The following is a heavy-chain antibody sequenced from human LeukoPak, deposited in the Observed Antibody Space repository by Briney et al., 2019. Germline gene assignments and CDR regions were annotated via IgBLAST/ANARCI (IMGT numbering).Heavy chain of an antibody. CDR3: ARDGYCSGGTCHTSGY. Sequence: GRSLRLSCAGSGYTFSSYGMHWVRQAPGKGLEWVAVIWYDGSNKYYADSVKGRFTISRDNSKNTLYLQMNSLRAEDTAVYYCARDGYCSGGTCHTSGYWGQGTLVTVSS. CDR1: GYTFSSYG. V-gene: IGHV3-33*01. J-gene: IGHJ4*02. D-gene: IGHD2-15*01. CDR2: IWYDGSNK.